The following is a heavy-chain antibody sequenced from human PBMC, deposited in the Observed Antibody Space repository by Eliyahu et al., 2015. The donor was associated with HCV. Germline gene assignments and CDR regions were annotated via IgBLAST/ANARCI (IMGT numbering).Heavy chain of an antibody. CDR1: GYSFTSYW. J-gene: IGHJ6*02. CDR3: ARQQGYDILTGSYYYYGMDV. Sequence: ESLRISCKGSGYSFTSYWISWVRQMPGKGLEWMGRIDPSDSYTNYSPSFQGHVTISADKSISTAYLQWSSLKASDTAMYYCARQQGYDILTGSYYYYGMDVWGQGTTVTVSS. D-gene: IGHD3-9*01. CDR2: IDPSDSYT. V-gene: IGHV5-10-1*01.